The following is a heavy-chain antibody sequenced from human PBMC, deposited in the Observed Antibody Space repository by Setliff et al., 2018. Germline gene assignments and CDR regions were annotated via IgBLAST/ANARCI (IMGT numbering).Heavy chain of an antibody. D-gene: IGHD3-10*01. J-gene: IGHJ6*02. CDR3: ARDGVFYAMDF. V-gene: IGHV3-7*01. CDR2: INPDGSEK. CDR1: GFTYNNDW. Sequence: GESLKISCGASGFTYNNDWVSWVRQAPGKGLEWLASINPDGSEKYYVDSVKGRFTISRDNAKNSLYLQMNSLRAEDSAVYYCARDGVFYAMDFWGQGTTVTVSS.